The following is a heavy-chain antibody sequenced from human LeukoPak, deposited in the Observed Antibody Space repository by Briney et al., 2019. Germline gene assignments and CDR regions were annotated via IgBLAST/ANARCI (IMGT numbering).Heavy chain of an antibody. Sequence: SETLSLTCTVSGGSISSYYWSWIRQPPGKGLEWIGYIYYSGSTNYNPSLKSRVTISVDTSKNQFSLKLSSVTAADTAVYYCARAGALYGPFDYWGQGTLVTVSS. V-gene: IGHV4-59*01. CDR1: GGSISSYY. CDR2: IYYSGST. CDR3: ARAGALYGPFDY. J-gene: IGHJ4*02. D-gene: IGHD1-26*01.